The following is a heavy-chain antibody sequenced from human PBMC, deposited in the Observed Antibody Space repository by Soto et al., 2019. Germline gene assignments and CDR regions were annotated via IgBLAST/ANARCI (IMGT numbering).Heavy chain of an antibody. Sequence: LRLSCAASGFTFSGSAMHWVRQASGKGLEWVGRIRSKANSYATAYAASVKGRFTISRDDSKNTAYLQMNSLKTEDTAVYYCTRPYYDSSGYTYDYWGQGTLVTVSS. D-gene: IGHD3-22*01. J-gene: IGHJ4*02. CDR3: TRPYYDSSGYTYDY. CDR2: IRSKANSYAT. CDR1: GFTFSGSA. V-gene: IGHV3-73*01.